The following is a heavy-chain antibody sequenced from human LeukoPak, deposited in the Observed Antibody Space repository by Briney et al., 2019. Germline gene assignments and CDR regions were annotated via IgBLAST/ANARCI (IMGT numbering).Heavy chain of an antibody. CDR1: GGSFSAYY. D-gene: IGHD1-1*01. CDR2: INHRGDT. V-gene: IGHV4-34*01. J-gene: IGHJ4*03. Sequence: SETLSLTCAVYGGSFSAYYWSWIRQSPGRGLGWIAEINHRGDTNYNPSVKSRVSISVDTSKNQFSLKVTSLTAADTAVYYCARGPTISETGYFDYWGQGTLVTVSS. CDR3: ARGPTISETGYFDY.